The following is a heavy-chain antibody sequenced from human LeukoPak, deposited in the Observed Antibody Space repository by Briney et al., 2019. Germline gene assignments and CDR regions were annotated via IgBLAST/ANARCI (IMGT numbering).Heavy chain of an antibody. Sequence: SETLSLTCAVSGGSISSSYYWSWIRQHPGKRLKWIGYIYYSGNTNYNPSLKSRVTISVDTSKNQFSLKLSSVTAADTAVYYCARESVFWYFDLWGRGTLVTVSS. J-gene: IGHJ2*01. CDR1: GGSISSSYY. V-gene: IGHV4-61*01. CDR2: IYYSGNT. CDR3: ARESVFWYFDL.